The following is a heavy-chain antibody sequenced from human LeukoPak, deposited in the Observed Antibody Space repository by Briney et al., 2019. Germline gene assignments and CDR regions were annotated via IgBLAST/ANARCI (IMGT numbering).Heavy chain of an antibody. CDR2: IYPGDSDT. Sequence: GESLKISCKGSGYSFTSYWIGWVRQMPGKGLEWMGTIYPGDSDTRYSPSFQGQVTISADKSISTAYLQWSSLKASDTAMYYCARRHLYCSSASCYAFDIWGQGTMVTVSS. CDR1: GYSFTSYW. V-gene: IGHV5-51*01. CDR3: ARRHLYCSSASCYAFDI. J-gene: IGHJ3*02. D-gene: IGHD2-2*01.